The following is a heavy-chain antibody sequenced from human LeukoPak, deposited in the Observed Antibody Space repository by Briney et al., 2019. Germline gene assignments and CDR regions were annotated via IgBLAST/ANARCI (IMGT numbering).Heavy chain of an antibody. V-gene: IGHV3-23*01. CDR3: AKLKKGTGGGYYFDY. J-gene: IGHJ4*02. CDR1: GFTFSSYG. D-gene: IGHD3-16*01. Sequence: PGGSLRLSCAASGFTFSSYGMSWVRQAPGKGLEWVSAISGSGGTTYYADSVKGRFTISRDNSKNTLYLQMNSLRAEDTAVYYCAKLKKGTGGGYYFDYWGQGTLVTVSS. CDR2: ISGSGGTT.